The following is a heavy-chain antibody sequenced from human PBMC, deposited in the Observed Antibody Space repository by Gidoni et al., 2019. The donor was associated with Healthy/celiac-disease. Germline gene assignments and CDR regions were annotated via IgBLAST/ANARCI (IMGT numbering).Heavy chain of an antibody. CDR1: GFTFSSYA. CDR2: ISGSGGST. J-gene: IGHJ4*02. V-gene: IGHV3-23*01. Sequence: EVQLLESGGGLVQPGGSLRLSCAAPGFTFSSYAMSWVRQAPGKGLEWVAAISGSGGSTYYADSVKGRFTISRDNSKNTLYLQMNSLRAEDTAVYYCAKSSTTVTTPTCDYWGQGTLVTVSS. CDR3: AKSSTTVTTPTCDY. D-gene: IGHD4-17*01.